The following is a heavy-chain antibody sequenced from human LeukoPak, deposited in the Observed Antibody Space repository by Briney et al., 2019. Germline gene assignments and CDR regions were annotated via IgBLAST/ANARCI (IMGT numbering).Heavy chain of an antibody. CDR2: INRDGSER. Sequence: GGSLRLSCAASGFTFSNYWMTWVRQAPGKGLEWVANINRDGSERYYVDSVKGRFTISRDNAKNSLYLQMNSLRAEDTAVYYCARDKSYGDSSDYWGQGTLVTVSS. CDR1: GFTFSNYW. D-gene: IGHD4-17*01. J-gene: IGHJ4*02. CDR3: ARDKSYGDSSDY. V-gene: IGHV3-7*01.